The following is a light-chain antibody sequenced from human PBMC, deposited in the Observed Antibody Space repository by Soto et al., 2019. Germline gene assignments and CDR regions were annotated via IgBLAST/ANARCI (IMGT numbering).Light chain of an antibody. CDR3: QQYNNWPPIT. Sequence: EIVLTQSPGTLSLSPGERATLSCKSSQSVSSKLAWYQQKPGQAPRLLIYGASTRATGIPARFSGSGSGTEFILTISSLQSEDFAVYYCQQYNNWPPITFGQGTRLEIK. V-gene: IGKV3-15*01. CDR2: GAS. J-gene: IGKJ5*01. CDR1: QSVSSK.